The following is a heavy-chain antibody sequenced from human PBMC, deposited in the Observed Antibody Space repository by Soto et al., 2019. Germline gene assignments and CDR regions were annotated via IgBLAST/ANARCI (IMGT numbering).Heavy chain of an antibody. V-gene: IGHV1-46*01. CDR3: ARDLKEGMASPLDY. Sequence: ASVKVSCTASGYTFTSYGISWVRQAPGQGLEWMGIINPSGGSTSYAQKFQGRVTMTRDTSTSTVYMELSSLRSEDTAVYYCARDLKEGMASPLDYWGQGTLVTVSS. CDR1: GYTFTSYG. J-gene: IGHJ4*02. CDR2: INPSGGST.